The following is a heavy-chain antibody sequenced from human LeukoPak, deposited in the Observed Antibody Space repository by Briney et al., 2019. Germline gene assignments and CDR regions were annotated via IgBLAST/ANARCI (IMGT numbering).Heavy chain of an antibody. CDR1: GFTVSSNY. J-gene: IGHJ4*02. D-gene: IGHD3-22*01. Sequence: GGSLRLSCAASGFTVSSNYMSWVRQAPGKGLEWVSVIYSGGSTYYADSVKGRFTISRDNSKNTLFLQTDSLRAEDTALYYCARAPGVPGSSGYYYRYFDYWGKEILVTVSS. CDR3: ARAPGVPGSSGYYYRYFDY. CDR2: IYSGGST. V-gene: IGHV3-53*05.